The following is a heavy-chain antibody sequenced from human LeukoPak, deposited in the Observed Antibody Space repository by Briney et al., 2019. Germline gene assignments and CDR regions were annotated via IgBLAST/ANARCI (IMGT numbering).Heavy chain of an antibody. CDR1: GYTFTNYG. CDR2: ISVYNGNT. D-gene: IGHD4-17*01. V-gene: IGHV1-18*01. Sequence: GASVKVSCKASGYTFTNYGISWVRQAPGQGLEWMGWISVYNGNTNYAQNVQGRVTLTTDTSTSTAYMELWRLRSDDSAVYFCARDRLTTVTPASYYYYYYAMDVWGQGTTVTVSS. CDR3: ARDRLTTVTPASYYYYYYAMDV. J-gene: IGHJ6*02.